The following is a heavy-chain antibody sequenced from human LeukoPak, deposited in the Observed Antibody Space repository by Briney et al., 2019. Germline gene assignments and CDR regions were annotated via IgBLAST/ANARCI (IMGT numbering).Heavy chain of an antibody. CDR2: ISAYNGNT. J-gene: IGHJ6*03. CDR1: GYTFTSYG. Sequence: ASVKVSCKASGYTFTSYGISWVRQAPGQGLEWMGWISAYNGNTNYAQKLQGRVTMTTDTSTSTAYMELRSLRSDDTAVYYCARDCGGDCYRYYYYYMDVWGKGTTVTASS. V-gene: IGHV1-18*01. CDR3: ARDCGGDCYRYYYYYMDV. D-gene: IGHD2-21*01.